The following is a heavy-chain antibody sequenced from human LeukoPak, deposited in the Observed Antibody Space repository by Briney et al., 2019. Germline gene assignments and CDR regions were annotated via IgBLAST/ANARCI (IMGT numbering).Heavy chain of an antibody. J-gene: IGHJ4*02. D-gene: IGHD4-11*01. CDR1: GGSISSSSYY. CDR2: IYYSGST. V-gene: IGHV4-39*01. Sequence: SETLSLTCTVSGGSISSSSYYWGWIRQPPGKGLEWIGSIYYSGSTYYNPSLKSRVTISVDTSKNQFSLKLSSVAAADTAVYYCASDDYNNYVGGPFDYWGLGTLVTVSS. CDR3: ASDDYNNYVGGPFDY.